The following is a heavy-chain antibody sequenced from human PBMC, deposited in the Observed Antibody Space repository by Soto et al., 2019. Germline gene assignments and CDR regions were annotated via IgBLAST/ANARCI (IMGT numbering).Heavy chain of an antibody. V-gene: IGHV1-18*01. Sequence: ASVKVSCKASGYTFTSYGISWVRQAPGQGLEWMGWISAYNGNTNYAQKLQGRVTMTTDTSTSTAYMELRSLRSDDTAVYYCASLVDSEAARRGGYYYYMDVWGKGTTVTVSS. J-gene: IGHJ6*03. CDR3: ASLVDSEAARRGGYYYYMDV. D-gene: IGHD6-6*01. CDR1: GYTFTSYG. CDR2: ISAYNGNT.